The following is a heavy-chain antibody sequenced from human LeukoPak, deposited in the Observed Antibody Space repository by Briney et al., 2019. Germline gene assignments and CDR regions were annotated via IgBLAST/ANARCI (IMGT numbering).Heavy chain of an antibody. J-gene: IGHJ4*02. CDR1: GFTFSSYW. CDR3: AKDPHIAVAGTGYFDY. Sequence: GGSLRLSCAASGFTFSSYWMSWVRQAPGKGLEWVANIKQDGSEKYYVDSVKGRFTISRDNSKNTLYLQMNSLRAEDTAVYYCAKDPHIAVAGTGYFDYWGQGTLVTVSS. D-gene: IGHD6-19*01. V-gene: IGHV3-7*01. CDR2: IKQDGSEK.